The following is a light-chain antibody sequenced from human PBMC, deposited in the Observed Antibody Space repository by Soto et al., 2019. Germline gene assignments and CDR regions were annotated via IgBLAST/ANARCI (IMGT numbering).Light chain of an antibody. Sequence: DISMTQSPSTLSASVGDRVSIACRASQSISSSLAWYQQKPGKAPKLLIYDASSLESGVPSRFSGSGSGTEFTLSINSLQPQDFATYYCQQYHRYSWTFGQGTKVEIK. V-gene: IGKV1-5*01. CDR3: QQYHRYSWT. CDR1: QSISSS. J-gene: IGKJ1*01. CDR2: DAS.